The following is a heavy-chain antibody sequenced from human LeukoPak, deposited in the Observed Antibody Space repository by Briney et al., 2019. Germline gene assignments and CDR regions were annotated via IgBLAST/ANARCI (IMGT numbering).Heavy chain of an antibody. J-gene: IGHJ4*02. CDR2: IRSKANSYAT. CDR1: GFTFSGSA. CDR3: TRLARDDSSGYYDY. Sequence: PGGSLRLSCAASGFTFSGSAMHWVRQASGKGLEWVGCIRSKANSYATANGASVNGRFTISRDDSKNMAYLQMNSLKTEDTALYYCTRLARDDSSGYYDYWGQGTLVTVSS. D-gene: IGHD3-22*01. V-gene: IGHV3-73*01.